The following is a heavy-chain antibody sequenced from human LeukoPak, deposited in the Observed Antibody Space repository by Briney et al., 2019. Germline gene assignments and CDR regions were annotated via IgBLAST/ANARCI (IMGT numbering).Heavy chain of an antibody. CDR3: ARLRSAAFDI. CDR2: IGTAGDT. J-gene: IGHJ3*02. V-gene: IGHV3-13*01. Sequence: HPGGSLRLSCAASGFTFSSSDMHWVRQATGKGLEWVSAIGTAGDTYYPGSVKGRFTISRENAKNSLYLQMNSLRAGDTAVYYCARLRSAAFDIWGQGTMVTVPS. CDR1: GFTFSSSD. D-gene: IGHD4-17*01.